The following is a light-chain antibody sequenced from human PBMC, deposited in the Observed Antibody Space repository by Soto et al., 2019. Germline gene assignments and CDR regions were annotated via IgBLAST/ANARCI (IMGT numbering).Light chain of an antibody. CDR3: QQYYSTPFT. V-gene: IGKV4-1*01. CDR1: QRVLYSPNNKNY. J-gene: IGKJ3*01. Sequence: DIVMTQSPDSLAVALGERATINCKSSQRVLYSPNNKNYLAWYQKKPGQPPKLLIYWASTRESGVPDRFSGSGSGTDFTLTISSLQAEDVAVYYCQQYYSTPFTFGPGTKVDIK. CDR2: WAS.